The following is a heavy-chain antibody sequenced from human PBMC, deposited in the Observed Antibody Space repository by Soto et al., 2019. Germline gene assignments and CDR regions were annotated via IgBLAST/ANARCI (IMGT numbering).Heavy chain of an antibody. V-gene: IGHV4-59*12. CDR1: GGSISSYY. J-gene: IGHJ6*02. D-gene: IGHD3-9*01. Sequence: SETLSLTCTVSGGSISSYYWSWIRQPPGKGLEWIGYIYYSGSTNYNPSLKSRVTISVDTSKNQFSLKLSSVTAADTAVYYCARDVMGYDILTGYPFYYYYYGMDVWGQGTTVTVSS. CDR3: ARDVMGYDILTGYPFYYYYYGMDV. CDR2: IYYSGST.